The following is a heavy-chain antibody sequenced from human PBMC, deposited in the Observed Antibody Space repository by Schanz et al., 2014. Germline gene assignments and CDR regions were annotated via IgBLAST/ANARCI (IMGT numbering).Heavy chain of an antibody. D-gene: IGHD3-16*01. CDR2: ISHDGSIQ. CDR3: AKGGGEIWSFDY. Sequence: QVQLVESGGGVVQPGRSLRLSCAASGFSFDKYGMHWVRQAPGKGLEWVTIISHDGSIQYGADSVKGRFTLSRDNSKNTMDLQTNSLRPEDTAVYYCAKGGGEIWSFDYWGQGTLVTVSS. V-gene: IGHV3-30*19. CDR1: GFSFDKYG. J-gene: IGHJ4*02.